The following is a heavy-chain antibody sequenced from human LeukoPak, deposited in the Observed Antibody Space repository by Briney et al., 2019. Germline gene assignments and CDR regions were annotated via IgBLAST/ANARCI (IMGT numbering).Heavy chain of an antibody. CDR3: ATQRLVLSRIDY. J-gene: IGHJ4*02. D-gene: IGHD6-19*01. V-gene: IGHV3-23*01. CDR2: ISGSGGGT. CDR1: GFTFSSYA. Sequence: GGSLRLSCAASGFTFSSYAMSWVRQAPGKGLEWVSAISGSGGGTYYADSVKGRFTISRDNSKNTLYLQMNSLRAEDTAVYYCATQRLVLSRIDYWGQGTLVTVSS.